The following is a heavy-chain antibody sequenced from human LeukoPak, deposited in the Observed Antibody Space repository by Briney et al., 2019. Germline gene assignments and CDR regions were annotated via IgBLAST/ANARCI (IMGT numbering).Heavy chain of an antibody. J-gene: IGHJ6*02. CDR1: GFTFSSYS. V-gene: IGHV3-21*01. Sequence: GGSLRLSCAASGFTFSSYSMNWVRQAPGKXLEWVSSISSSSSYIYYADSVKGRFTISRDNAKNSLYLQMNSLRAEDTAVYYCARAGYGSGSYYAVDVWGQGTTVTVSS. CDR2: ISSSSSYI. CDR3: ARAGYGSGSYYAVDV. D-gene: IGHD3-10*01.